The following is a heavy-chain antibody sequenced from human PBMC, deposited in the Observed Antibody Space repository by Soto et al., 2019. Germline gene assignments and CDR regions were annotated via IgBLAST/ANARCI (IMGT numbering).Heavy chain of an antibody. CDR2: ISYDGSNK. V-gene: IGHV3-30-3*01. J-gene: IGHJ6*02. D-gene: IGHD6-6*01. CDR3: ARVSYSSSSSSLSRYYGMDV. CDR1: GFTFSSYA. Sequence: PGGSLRLSCAASGFTFSSYAMHWVRQAPGKGLEWVAVISYDGSNKYYADSVKGRSTISRDNSKNTLYLQMNSLRAEDTAVYYCARVSYSSSSSSLSRYYGMDVWGQGTTVTVSS.